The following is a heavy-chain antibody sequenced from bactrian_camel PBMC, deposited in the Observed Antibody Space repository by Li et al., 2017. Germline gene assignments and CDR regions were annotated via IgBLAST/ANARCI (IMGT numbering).Heavy chain of an antibody. CDR2: ISTGAGNT. CDR1: GNTYSRHC. V-gene: IGHV3S1*01. Sequence: HVQLVESGGGSVQVGGSLRLACALSGNTYSRHCMGWFRQAPGVGLEWVSGISTGAGNTFYADSAKGRFTISKDHAKNTLYLQMTDLKAEDTAMYYCVADCIGMGHIVVVPGTFGQGTQVTVS. D-gene: IGHD2*01. J-gene: IGHJ4*01.